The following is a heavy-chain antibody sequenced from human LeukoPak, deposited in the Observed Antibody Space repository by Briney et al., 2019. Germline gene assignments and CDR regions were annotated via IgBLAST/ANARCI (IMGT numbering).Heavy chain of an antibody. CDR1: GFTVSGNY. J-gene: IGHJ4*02. CDR3: AKDLAIAARPVFDS. D-gene: IGHD6-6*01. Sequence: GSLRLSCAASGFTVSGNYMSWVRQAPGKGLEWVSTITGSGDASYYADSVKGRFTISRDNSQNMLFLQMNSLRAEDTARYYCAKDLAIAARPVFDSWGRGTLVTVSS. V-gene: IGHV3-23*01. CDR2: ITGSGDAS.